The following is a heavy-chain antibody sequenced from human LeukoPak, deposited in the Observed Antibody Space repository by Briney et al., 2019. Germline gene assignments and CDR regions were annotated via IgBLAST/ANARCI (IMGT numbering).Heavy chain of an antibody. Sequence: GGSLRLSWAASGFTFSSYAMSWVRQAPVKGLEWVSAISGSGGSTYYADSVKGRFTISRDNSKNTLYLQMNSLRAEDTAVYYCAKDKPDSYDAFDIWGQGTMVTVSS. CDR1: GFTFSSYA. J-gene: IGHJ3*02. CDR2: ISGSGGST. CDR3: AKDKPDSYDAFDI. D-gene: IGHD5-18*01. V-gene: IGHV3-23*01.